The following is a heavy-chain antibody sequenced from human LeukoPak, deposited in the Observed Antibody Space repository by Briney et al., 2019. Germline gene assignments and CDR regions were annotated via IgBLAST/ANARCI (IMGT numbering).Heavy chain of an antibody. CDR2: IHYSGST. CDR1: GGSISSYY. CDR3: ARVLSSGYYGYFDY. V-gene: IGHV4-59*01. D-gene: IGHD3-3*01. J-gene: IGHJ4*02. Sequence: TSETLSLTCTVSGGSISSYYWSWIRQPPGKGLEWIGYIHYSGSTNYNPSLKSRVTISVDTSKNQFSLKLSSVTAADTAVYYCARVLSSGYYGYFDYWGQGTLVTVSS.